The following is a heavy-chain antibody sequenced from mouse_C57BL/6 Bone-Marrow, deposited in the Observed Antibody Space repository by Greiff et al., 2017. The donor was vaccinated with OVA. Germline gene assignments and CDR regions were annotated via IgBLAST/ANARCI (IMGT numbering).Heavy chain of an antibody. CDR1: GFTFTDYY. V-gene: IGHV7-3*01. J-gene: IGHJ2*01. CDR3: ARYTYSNYVGNYFDY. D-gene: IGHD2-5*01. CDR2: IRNKANGYTT. Sequence: EVMLVESGGGLVQPGGSLSLSCAASGFTFTDYYMSWVRQPPGKALEWLGFIRNKANGYTTEYSASVKGRFTISRDNSQSILYLQMNALRAEDSATYYCARYTYSNYVGNYFDYWGQGTTLTVSS.